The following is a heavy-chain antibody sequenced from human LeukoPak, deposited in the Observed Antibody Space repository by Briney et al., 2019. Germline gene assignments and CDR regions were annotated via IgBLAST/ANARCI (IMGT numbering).Heavy chain of an antibody. Sequence: SETLSLTCTVSGGSISSYYWSWVRQPPGKGLEWIGYIHYSGSTDYNPSLKSRVTISVDTSKNQFSLKLSSVTAADTAVYYCARHDDYGRAFDIWGQGTMVTVSS. CDR1: GGSISSYY. J-gene: IGHJ3*02. CDR3: ARHDDYGRAFDI. D-gene: IGHD4-17*01. V-gene: IGHV4-59*08. CDR2: IHYSGST.